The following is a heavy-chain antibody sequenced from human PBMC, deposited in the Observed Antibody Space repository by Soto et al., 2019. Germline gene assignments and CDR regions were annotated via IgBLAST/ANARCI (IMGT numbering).Heavy chain of an antibody. Sequence: VQLVQSGAEVKKSGSSVKLSCKASGYNFIAYYIYWVRQAPGQGPEWMGMINPSSGATNYAQKFQGRVTVTRDTSTSTAYFELSSLRSEDAAVYYCAKYCGGDCRHFDALGPGTLVTVSS. J-gene: IGHJ4*02. CDR3: AKYCGGDCRHFDA. CDR1: GYNFIAYY. V-gene: IGHV1-46*01. D-gene: IGHD2-21*02. CDR2: INPSSGAT.